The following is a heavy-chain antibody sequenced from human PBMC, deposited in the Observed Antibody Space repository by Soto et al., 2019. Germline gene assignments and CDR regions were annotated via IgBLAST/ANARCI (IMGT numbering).Heavy chain of an antibody. D-gene: IGHD2-15*01. Sequence: ASVKVSCKASGYTFTSYGISWVRQAPGQGLEWMGWISAYNGNTNYAQKLQGRVTMTTDTSTSTAYMELRSLRSDDTAVYYCARDNGYCSGGSCPSYYYYYGMDVWGQGTTVTVS. CDR3: ARDNGYCSGGSCPSYYYYYGMDV. V-gene: IGHV1-18*01. J-gene: IGHJ6*02. CDR2: ISAYNGNT. CDR1: GYTFTSYG.